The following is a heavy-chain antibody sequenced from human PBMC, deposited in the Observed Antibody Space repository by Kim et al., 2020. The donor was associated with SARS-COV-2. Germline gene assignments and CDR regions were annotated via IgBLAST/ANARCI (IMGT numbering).Heavy chain of an antibody. CDR3: ERHGGVAAIRIGFDS. CDR1: GGSISSSCYY. Sequence: SETLSLTCTVSGGSISSSCYYWGWIRQPPGQGLEWIGSIYYSGSTYYNPSLKSRVTISVATYKNPFSLRLSSVTAAATAVYYCERHGGVAAIRIGFDSWG. CDR2: IYYSGST. J-gene: IGHJ5*01. D-gene: IGHD5-12*01. V-gene: IGHV4-39*01.